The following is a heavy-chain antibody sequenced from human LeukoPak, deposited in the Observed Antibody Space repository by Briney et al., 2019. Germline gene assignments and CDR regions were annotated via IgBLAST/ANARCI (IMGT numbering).Heavy chain of an antibody. CDR1: RFTGSPFSAHW. D-gene: IGHD1-20*01. CDR3: ATDNWYVMNL. Sequence: GGSLRLSCAASRFTGSPFSAHWMHWVRQAPGQGLMWVAHINGDGTMTTYADSVKGRFIISRDNAKNTLFLQMDSLRLEDTAVYFCATDNWYVMNLWGQGTTVTVSS. J-gene: IGHJ6*02. V-gene: IGHV3-74*01. CDR2: INGDGTMT.